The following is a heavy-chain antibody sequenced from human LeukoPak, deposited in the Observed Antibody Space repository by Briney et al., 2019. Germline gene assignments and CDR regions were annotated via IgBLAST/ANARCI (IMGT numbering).Heavy chain of an antibody. V-gene: IGHV3-30-3*01. Sequence: QSGGSLRLSCAASGFTFSSYAMSWVRQAPGKGLEWVAVISYDGSNKYYADSVKGRFTISRDNSKNTLYLQMNSLRAEDTAVYYCARPHGSGSYYKPASFDYWGQGTLVTVSS. CDR2: ISYDGSNK. CDR1: GFTFSSYA. CDR3: ARPHGSGSYYKPASFDY. J-gene: IGHJ4*02. D-gene: IGHD3-10*01.